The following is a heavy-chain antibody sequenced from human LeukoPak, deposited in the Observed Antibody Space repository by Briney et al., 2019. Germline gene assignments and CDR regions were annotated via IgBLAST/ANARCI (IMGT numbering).Heavy chain of an antibody. CDR3: ARDPYSGYDKRVYYFDH. J-gene: IGHJ4*02. CDR2: ISSRSSYI. D-gene: IGHD5-12*01. CDR1: GFSVTNNY. Sequence: GGSLRLSCAVSGFSVTNNYMSWVRQAPGKGLEWVSFISSRSSYIYYADSVKGRFTISRDNAKNLLYLQMNSQRDEDTAVYYCARDPYSGYDKRVYYFDHWGQGTLVTVSS. V-gene: IGHV3-21*01.